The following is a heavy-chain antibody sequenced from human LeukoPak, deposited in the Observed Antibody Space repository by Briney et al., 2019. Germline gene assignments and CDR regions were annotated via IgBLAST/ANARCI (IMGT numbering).Heavy chain of an antibody. CDR2: IIPIFGTA. D-gene: IGHD2-2*01. CDR3: ARAEGYCSSTSCSPRTYYYYFMDV. V-gene: IGHV1-69*05. J-gene: IGHJ6*03. Sequence: GASVKVSCKASGGTFSSYAISWVRQAPGQGLEWMGGIIPIFGTANYAQKFRGSVTITTDESTSTAYMELSSLRSEDTAVYYCARAEGYCSSTSCSPRTYYYYFMDVWGKGTTVTVSS. CDR1: GGTFSSYA.